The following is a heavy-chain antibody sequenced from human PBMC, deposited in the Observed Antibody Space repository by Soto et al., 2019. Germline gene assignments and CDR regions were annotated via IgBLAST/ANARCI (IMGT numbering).Heavy chain of an antibody. D-gene: IGHD2-15*01. V-gene: IGHV4-59*08. CDR3: ARRGSSGDQTYYYYYMDV. Sequence: QVQLQESGPGLVKPSETLSLTCTVSGGSISSYYWSWIRQPPGKGLEWIGYIYYSGSTNYNPSLKSRVTISVDTSKNQFSLKLSSVTAADTAVYYCARRGSSGDQTYYYYYMDVWGKGTTVTVSS. CDR1: GGSISSYY. J-gene: IGHJ6*03. CDR2: IYYSGST.